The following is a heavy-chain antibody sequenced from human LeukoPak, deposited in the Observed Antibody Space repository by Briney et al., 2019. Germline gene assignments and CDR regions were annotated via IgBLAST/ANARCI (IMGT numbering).Heavy chain of an antibody. V-gene: IGHV3-7*05. CDR1: GFTFSSHA. CDR2: IKRDGSAK. J-gene: IGHJ4*02. D-gene: IGHD3-22*01. Sequence: GGSLRLSCAASGFTFSSHAMHWVRQAPGEGLEWLANIKRDGSAKNYVDSVKGRFTISRDNAKNSLYLQMNSLSAEDTAVYYCARELSSGIDYWGQGTLVTVSS. CDR3: ARELSSGIDY.